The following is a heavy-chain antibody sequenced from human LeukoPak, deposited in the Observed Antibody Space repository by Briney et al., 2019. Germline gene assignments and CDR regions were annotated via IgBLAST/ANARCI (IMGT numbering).Heavy chain of an antibody. CDR3: ARDLYDSSGYHSNWFDP. CDR2: ISAYNGNT. CDR1: GYTFTSYG. D-gene: IGHD3-22*01. V-gene: IGHV1-18*01. Sequence: ASVKVPCKASGYTFTSYGISWVRQAPGQGLEWMGWISAYNGNTNYAQKLQGRVTMTTDTSTSTAYMELRSLRSDDTAVYYCARDLYDSSGYHSNWFDPWGQGTLVTVSS. J-gene: IGHJ5*02.